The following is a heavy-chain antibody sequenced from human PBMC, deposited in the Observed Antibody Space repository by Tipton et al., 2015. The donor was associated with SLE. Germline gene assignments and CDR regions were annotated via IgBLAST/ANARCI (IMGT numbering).Heavy chain of an antibody. CDR2: IRTKVNNYAT. CDR1: GFTFSGSA. D-gene: IGHD1-1*01. Sequence: SLRLSCAASGFTFSGSAMHWVRQASGKGLEWVGRIRTKVNNYATTYAASVTGRVTFSRDDSKRTAYLQMDSLKTEDTAVYYCTRQYYNSSLGFWGQGTLVTVSS. CDR3: TRQYYNSSLGF. J-gene: IGHJ4*02. V-gene: IGHV3-73*01.